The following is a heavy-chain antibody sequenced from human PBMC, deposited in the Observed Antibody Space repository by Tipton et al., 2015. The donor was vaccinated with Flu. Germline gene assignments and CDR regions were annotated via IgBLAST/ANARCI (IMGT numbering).Heavy chain of an antibody. V-gene: IGHV4-4*07. CDR1: DGSISSFY. Sequence: TLSLTCTVSDGSISSFYWSWIRQPAGKGLEWIGRMYSSGPTKYNPSLKSRVTMSVDTTKNQFCLKLRSVTAADTAVYYCARGSGSGTDVTFYFWGQGTLVTVSS. CDR3: ARGSGSGTDVTFYF. D-gene: IGHD3-10*01. J-gene: IGHJ4*02. CDR2: MYSSGPT.